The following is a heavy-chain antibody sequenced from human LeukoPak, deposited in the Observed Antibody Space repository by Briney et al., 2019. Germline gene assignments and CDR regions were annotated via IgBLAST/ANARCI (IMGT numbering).Heavy chain of an antibody. CDR3: ARDTGYSNYDY. J-gene: IGHJ4*02. V-gene: IGHV3-66*01. CDR2: IYSGGST. CDR1: GFTVSSNY. Sequence: GGSLRLSCAASGFTVSSNYMSWVRQAPGKGLEWVSVIYSGGSTTYADSVKGRFTISRDNAKNTLYLQMNSLRADDTAMYYCARDTGYSNYDYWGQGTLVTVSS. D-gene: IGHD4-11*01.